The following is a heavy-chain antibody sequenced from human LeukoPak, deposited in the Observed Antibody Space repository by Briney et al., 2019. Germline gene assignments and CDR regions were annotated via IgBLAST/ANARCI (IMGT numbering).Heavy chain of an antibody. D-gene: IGHD4-23*01. Sequence: SVKVSCKASGGTFSSYAISWVRQAPGQGLEWMGRIIPILGIANYAQKFQGRVTITADKSTSTACMELSSLRSEDTAVYYCARDIFRYGGKGYYFDYWGQGTLVTVSS. CDR1: GGTFSSYA. V-gene: IGHV1-69*04. CDR3: ARDIFRYGGKGYYFDY. J-gene: IGHJ4*02. CDR2: IIPILGIA.